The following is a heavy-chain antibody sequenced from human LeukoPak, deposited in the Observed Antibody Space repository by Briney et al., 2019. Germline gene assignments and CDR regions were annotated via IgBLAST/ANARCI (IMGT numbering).Heavy chain of an antibody. Sequence: SETLSLTCAVYGGSFSDYFWNWIRQPPGKGLEWIGEINHGGGTRYNPSLKSRVTMSVDTSKNQFSLKLSSVTAADTAVYYCARGPASSGGLPPGTSDIWGQGTMVTVSS. CDR3: ARGPASSGGLPPGTSDI. J-gene: IGHJ3*02. CDR2: INHGGGT. V-gene: IGHV4-34*01. D-gene: IGHD6-25*01. CDR1: GGSFSDYF.